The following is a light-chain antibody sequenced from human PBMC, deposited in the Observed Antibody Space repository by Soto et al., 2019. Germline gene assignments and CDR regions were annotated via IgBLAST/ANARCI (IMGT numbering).Light chain of an antibody. V-gene: IGKV3-15*01. Sequence: EMVLTQSPATLSVSPGERATLSCRASQSLSSSLAWYQQKPGQAPRLLIYGASTRASGVPARFSGSGSGTEFTLTISSLQSEDFAVYYCQQYNNWPPFTFGPGTKVDIK. CDR2: GAS. J-gene: IGKJ3*01. CDR1: QSLSSS. CDR3: QQYNNWPPFT.